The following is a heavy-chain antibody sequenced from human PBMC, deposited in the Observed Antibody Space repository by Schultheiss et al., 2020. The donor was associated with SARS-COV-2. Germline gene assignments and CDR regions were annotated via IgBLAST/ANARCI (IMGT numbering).Heavy chain of an antibody. V-gene: IGHV3-7*03. CDR2: IKQDGSEK. CDR3: ARDPGVYNWITGDFYHYAMDV. J-gene: IGHJ6*02. D-gene: IGHD1-20*01. CDR1: GFTFSSYW. Sequence: GGSLRLSCAASGFTFSSYWMSWVRQAPGKGLEWVANIKQDGSEKYYVDSVKGRFTISRDNAKNSLYLQMNSLRAEDTAVYYCARDPGVYNWITGDFYHYAMDVWGQGTTVTVSS.